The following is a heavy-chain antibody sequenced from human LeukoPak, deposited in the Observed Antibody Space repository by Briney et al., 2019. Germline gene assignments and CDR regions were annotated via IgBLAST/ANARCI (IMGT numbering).Heavy chain of an antibody. D-gene: IGHD4/OR15-4a*01. V-gene: IGHV3-23*01. Sequence: PGGSLRLSCAASGFTFSSYAMNWVRQAPGKWLEWVSDISGSGGSTYHADSVKGRFTISRDNSKNTLYLQMNSPRAEDTAVYYCAKGNVYGGNGMDVWGQGTTVTVSS. CDR2: ISGSGGST. CDR3: AKGNVYGGNGMDV. CDR1: GFTFSSYA. J-gene: IGHJ6*02.